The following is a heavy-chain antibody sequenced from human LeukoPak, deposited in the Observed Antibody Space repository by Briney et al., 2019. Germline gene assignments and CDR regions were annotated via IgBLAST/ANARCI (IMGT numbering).Heavy chain of an antibody. CDR1: GFTFSTYA. CDR2: ISGNDGRT. CDR3: AKSDSSGYHLGG. V-gene: IGHV3-23*01. D-gene: IGHD3-22*01. Sequence: GGSLRLSCAASGFTFSTYAMSWVRQAPGKGLDWVSAISGNDGRTYYADSVKGRFTISRDNSKNTLYLQINSLRAEDTALYYCAKSDSSGYHLGGWGQGTLVTVSS. J-gene: IGHJ4*02.